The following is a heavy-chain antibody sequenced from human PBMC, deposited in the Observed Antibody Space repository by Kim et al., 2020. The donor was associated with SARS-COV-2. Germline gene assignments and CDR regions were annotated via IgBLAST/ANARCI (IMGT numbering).Heavy chain of an antibody. CDR2: IYYSGST. J-gene: IGHJ2*01. CDR3: ARRNSSSWYDEDWYFDL. CDR1: GGSISSSSYY. D-gene: IGHD6-13*01. Sequence: SETLSLTCTVSGGSISSSSYYWGWIRQPPGKGLEWIGSIYYSGSTYYNPSLKSRVTISVDTSKNQFSLKLSSVTAADTAVYYCARRNSSSWYDEDWYFDL. V-gene: IGHV4-39*01.